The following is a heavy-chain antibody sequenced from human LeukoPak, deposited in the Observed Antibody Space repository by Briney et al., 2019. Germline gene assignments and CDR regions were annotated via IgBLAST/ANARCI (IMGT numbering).Heavy chain of an antibody. CDR1: GFTFSNYW. Sequence: PGGSLRLSCAASGFTFSNYWMHWVRQAPGKGLEWVSRISDPGITTNYADSVKGRFTISRDNAKNSLYLQMNSLRAEDTAVYYCARDLDSSTWYRGFDYWGQGTLITVSS. J-gene: IGHJ4*02. CDR3: ARDLDSSTWYRGFDY. D-gene: IGHD6-13*01. V-gene: IGHV3-74*01. CDR2: ISDPGITT.